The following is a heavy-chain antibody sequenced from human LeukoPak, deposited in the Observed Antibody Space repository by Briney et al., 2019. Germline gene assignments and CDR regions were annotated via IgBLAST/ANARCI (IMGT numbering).Heavy chain of an antibody. D-gene: IGHD5-18*01. Sequence: SETLSLTCTVSGGSISSYYWSWIRLPPGKGLEWIGYIYYTGATYYNPSLKSRVTISLDTSKNQFSLKLSSATAADAAVYYCARAGYSYGTGYYFDYWGQGALVTVSS. CDR2: IYYTGAT. V-gene: IGHV4-59*01. CDR1: GGSISSYY. J-gene: IGHJ4*02. CDR3: ARAGYSYGTGYYFDY.